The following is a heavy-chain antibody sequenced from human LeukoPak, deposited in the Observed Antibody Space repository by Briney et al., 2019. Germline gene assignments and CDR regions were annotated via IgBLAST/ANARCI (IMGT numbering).Heavy chain of an antibody. CDR3: ARALYYDSSWDY. J-gene: IGHJ4*02. V-gene: IGHV3-23*01. D-gene: IGHD3-22*01. CDR2: ISGGGVTT. Sequence: GGSLRLSCVGSGFTSIAYALTWARQAPGKGLEWVSGISGGGVTTYYADSVKGRFTISRDNSKNTLYLQMNSLRAEDTAVYYCARALYYDSSWDYWGQGTLVTVSS. CDR1: GFTSIAYA.